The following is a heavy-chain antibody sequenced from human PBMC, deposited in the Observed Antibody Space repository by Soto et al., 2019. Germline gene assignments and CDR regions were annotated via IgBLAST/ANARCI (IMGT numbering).Heavy chain of an antibody. CDR2: ISYDGSNK. J-gene: IGHJ3*02. D-gene: IGHD6-19*01. V-gene: IGHV3-30-3*01. Sequence: GGSLRLSCAASGFTFSSYAMHWVRQAPGKGLEWVAVISYDGSNKYYADSVKGRFTISRDNSKNTLYLQMNSLRAEDTAVYYCARDKYSSGWLDAFDIWGQGTMVTVSS. CDR3: ARDKYSSGWLDAFDI. CDR1: GFTFSSYA.